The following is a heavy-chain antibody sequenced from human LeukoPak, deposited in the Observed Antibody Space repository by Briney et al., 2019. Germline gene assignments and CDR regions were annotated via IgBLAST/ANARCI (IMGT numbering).Heavy chain of an antibody. Sequence: SETLSLTCTVSGGSISSYYWSWIRQPPGKGLEWIGYIYYSGSTNYNPSLRSRVTISVDASKNQFSLKLSSVTAADTAVYHCARAPTWNYGMDVWGQGTTVTVSS. CDR3: ARAPTWNYGMDV. V-gene: IGHV4-59*01. J-gene: IGHJ6*02. CDR1: GGSISSYY. CDR2: IYYSGST. D-gene: IGHD2/OR15-2a*01.